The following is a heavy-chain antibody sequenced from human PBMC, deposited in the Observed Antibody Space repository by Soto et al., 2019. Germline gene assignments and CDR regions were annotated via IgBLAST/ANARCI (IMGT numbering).Heavy chain of an antibody. CDR3: AKAPDQRPFVIVVVPANGLDY. J-gene: IGHJ4*02. Sequence: GGSLRLSCAASGFTFSSYAMSWVRQAPGKGLEWVSAISGSGGSTYYADSVKGRFTISRDNSKNTLYLQMNSLRAEDTAVYYCAKAPDQRPFVIVVVPANGLDYWGQGTLVTVSS. D-gene: IGHD3-22*01. CDR2: ISGSGGST. V-gene: IGHV3-23*01. CDR1: GFTFSSYA.